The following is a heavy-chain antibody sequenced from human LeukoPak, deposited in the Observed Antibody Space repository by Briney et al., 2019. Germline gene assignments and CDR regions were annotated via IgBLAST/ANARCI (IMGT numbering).Heavy chain of an antibody. CDR2: IYHSGST. CDR3: AKSNGYGLVDI. J-gene: IGHJ3*02. CDR1: GYSISSGYY. V-gene: IGHV4-38-2*02. D-gene: IGHD3-10*01. Sequence: PSETLSLTCTVSGYSISSGYYWGWIRQPPGKGLEWIGSIYHSGSTYYNPSLKSRVTISVDTSRNQFSLKLNSVTAADTAVYYCAKSNGYGLVDIWGQGTIVTVSS.